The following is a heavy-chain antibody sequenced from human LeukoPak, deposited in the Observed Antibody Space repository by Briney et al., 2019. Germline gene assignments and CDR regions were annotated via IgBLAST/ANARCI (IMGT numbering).Heavy chain of an antibody. CDR2: MNPNSGNT. D-gene: IGHD1-26*01. Sequence: ASVKVSCKASGYTFTDYYIHWVRQAPGEGLEWMGWMNPNSGNTGYAQKFQGRVTMTRNTSISTAYMELSSLRSEDTAVYYCARGLRELLDYYYYGMDVWGQGTTVTVSS. CDR1: GYTFTDYY. J-gene: IGHJ6*02. CDR3: ARGLRELLDYYYYGMDV. V-gene: IGHV1-8*02.